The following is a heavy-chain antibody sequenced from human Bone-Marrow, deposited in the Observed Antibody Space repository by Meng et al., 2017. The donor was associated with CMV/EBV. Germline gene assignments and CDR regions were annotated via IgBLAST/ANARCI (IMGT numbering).Heavy chain of an antibody. CDR3: ARGRYYYDSSGYYYLEYFQH. V-gene: IGHV1-8*01. CDR1: FTSYD. CDR2: MNPNSGNT. J-gene: IGHJ1*01. D-gene: IGHD3-22*01. Sequence: FTSYDINWVRQASGQGLECMGWMNPNSGNTGYAQKFQGRVTMTRNTSISTAYMELSSLRSEDTAVYYCARGRYYYDSSGYYYLEYFQHWGQGTLVTVSS.